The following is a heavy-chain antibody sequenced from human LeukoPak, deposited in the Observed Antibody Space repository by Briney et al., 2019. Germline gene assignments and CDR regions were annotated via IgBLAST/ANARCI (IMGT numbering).Heavy chain of an antibody. CDR2: VYYSGST. Sequence: SSETLSLTCTVSGGSISSGGYYWSWIRQHPGKGLEWIGYVYYSGSTYYNPSLKSRVTISVDTSKNQFSLKLSSVTAADTAVYYCASRYCSSTSCSINWFDPWGQGTLVTVSS. CDR1: GGSISSGGYY. CDR3: ASRYCSSTSCSINWFDP. V-gene: IGHV4-31*03. J-gene: IGHJ5*02. D-gene: IGHD2-2*01.